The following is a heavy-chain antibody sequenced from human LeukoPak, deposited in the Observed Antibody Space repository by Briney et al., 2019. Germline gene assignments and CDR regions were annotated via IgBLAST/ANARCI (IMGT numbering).Heavy chain of an antibody. CDR2: ISGSGGST. Sequence: GGSLRLSCAASGFTFSSYAMSWVRQAPGNGLEWVSAISGSGGSTYYADSGKGRFTISRDNSKNTLYQQMNSLTAEATAVYYCAKDQGTWNDGKWGQGTVVTVSS. J-gene: IGHJ4*02. CDR1: GFTFSSYA. CDR3: AKDQGTWNDGK. V-gene: IGHV3-23*01. D-gene: IGHD1-1*01.